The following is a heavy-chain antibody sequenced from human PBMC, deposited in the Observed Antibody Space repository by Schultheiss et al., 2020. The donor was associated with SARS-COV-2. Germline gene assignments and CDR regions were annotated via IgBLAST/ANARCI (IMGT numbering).Heavy chain of an antibody. CDR3: VRAPTGDAFDI. D-gene: IGHD1-1*01. Sequence: GGSLRLSCAASGFTFSNAWMNWVRQAPGKGLEWVGRIKSKTDGGTTDYAAPVKGRFTISRDDSKNSLYLQMNSLKTEDTAVYYCVRAPTGDAFDIWGQGTMVTVSS. V-gene: IGHV3-15*01. J-gene: IGHJ3*02. CDR1: GFTFSNAW. CDR2: IKSKTDGGTT.